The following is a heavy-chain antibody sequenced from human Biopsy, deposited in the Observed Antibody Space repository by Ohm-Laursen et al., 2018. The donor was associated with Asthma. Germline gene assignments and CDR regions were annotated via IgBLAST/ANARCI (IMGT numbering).Heavy chain of an antibody. V-gene: IGHV3-30-3*01. CDR2: LSYDGSNK. CDR1: GFTLSSHA. Sequence: SPRPPRNTLGFTLSSHAIPRVPQAPGKGVGWGAGLSYDGSNKYYADSVKGRFTISRDNSKNTLYLQMNSLRAEDTAVYYCAREGIAVAHFDYWGQGTLVTVSS. D-gene: IGHD6-19*01. CDR3: AREGIAVAHFDY. J-gene: IGHJ4*02.